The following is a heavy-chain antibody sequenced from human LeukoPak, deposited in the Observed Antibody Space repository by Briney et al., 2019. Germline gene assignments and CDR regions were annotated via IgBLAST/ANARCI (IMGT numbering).Heavy chain of an antibody. V-gene: IGHV3-7*01. Sequence: GGSQRLSCAASGFKFSDHYIDWVRQAPGKGLEWLANIKTDGSEEYYVDSVKGRFTISRDNANNSLYLQMNSLRVEDTAVYFCASYLYWWSDLGFWGQGTLVTVSS. D-gene: IGHD2-8*02. CDR1: GFKFSDHY. CDR3: ASYLYWWSDLGF. CDR2: IKTDGSEE. J-gene: IGHJ4*02.